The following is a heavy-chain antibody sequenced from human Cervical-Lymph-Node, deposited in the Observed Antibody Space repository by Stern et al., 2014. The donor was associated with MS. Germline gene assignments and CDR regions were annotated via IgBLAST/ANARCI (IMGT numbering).Heavy chain of an antibody. V-gene: IGHV3-23*04. CDR2: ISGSGGST. Sequence: EMQLVESGGGLVQPGGSLRLSCAASGFTFSSYAMSWVRQAPGKGLEWVSIISGSGGSTDYAESVKGRFTISRDNSKNTLYLRMNSLRAEDTAVYYCAKGWSGYFHDAFDIWGQGTVVTVSS. CDR3: AKGWSGYFHDAFDI. CDR1: GFTFSSYA. J-gene: IGHJ3*02. D-gene: IGHD3-3*01.